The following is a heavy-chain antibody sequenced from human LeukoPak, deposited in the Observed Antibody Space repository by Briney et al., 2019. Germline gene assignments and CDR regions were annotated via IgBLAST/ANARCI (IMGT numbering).Heavy chain of an antibody. Sequence: ASVKVSCKASGYTFTGYYMHWVRQAPGQGLEWMGWINPNSGDTNYAQKFQGRVTMTRDTSISTAYMELSRLRSDDTAVYYCARDLDILTGYFAFDPWGQGTLVTVSS. CDR2: INPNSGDT. CDR1: GYTFTGYY. CDR3: ARDLDILTGYFAFDP. J-gene: IGHJ5*02. V-gene: IGHV1-2*02. D-gene: IGHD3-9*01.